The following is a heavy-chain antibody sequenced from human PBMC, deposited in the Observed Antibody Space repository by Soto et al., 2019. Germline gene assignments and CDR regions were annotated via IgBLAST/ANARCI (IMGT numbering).Heavy chain of an antibody. CDR2: MTPKSGYT. CDR1: GYTFTDYD. D-gene: IGHD1-20*01. Sequence: QVQLMQSGAEVRKPGASVKVSCKASGYTFTDYDINGVRQATGQGLEWLGWMTPKSGYTGYAQKFQGRVTLTRDTSRGTAYMELSSLTSEDTAVYYCTRNLYNTGDFDHWGQGTLVTVSS. J-gene: IGHJ4*02. V-gene: IGHV1-8*02. CDR3: TRNLYNTGDFDH.